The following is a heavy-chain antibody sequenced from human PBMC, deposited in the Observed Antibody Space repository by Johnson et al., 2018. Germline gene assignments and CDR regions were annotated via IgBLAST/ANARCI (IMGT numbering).Heavy chain of an antibody. CDR3: TTRYPTAANAIAYYYYMDV. D-gene: IGHD2-2*02. Sequence: VQLQESGGGLVQPGRSLRLSCTASGFTFGDYAMSWFRQAPGKGLEWVGFVRSKPYGGTIEYAASVKGRFTIPRDDSKSIAYLQMNSLKTEETAVYYCTTRYPTAANAIAYYYYMDVGGKGTTVTVS. CDR1: GFTFGDYA. J-gene: IGHJ6*03. CDR2: VRSKPYGGTI. V-gene: IGHV3-49*03.